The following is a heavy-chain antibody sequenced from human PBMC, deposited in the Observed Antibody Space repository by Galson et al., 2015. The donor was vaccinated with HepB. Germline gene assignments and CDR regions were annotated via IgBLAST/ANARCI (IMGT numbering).Heavy chain of an antibody. CDR2: INQDGSSK. J-gene: IGHJ6*02. Sequence: SLRLSCAASGFTSSSYWMNWVRQAPGKGLEWVAHINQDGSSKYYVDSVTGRFTISRDNAKDSVYLQLDSLRAEDTAVYYCARRISLVRGIITKPDYYYGMDVWGQGTTVTVAS. CDR1: GFTSSSYW. V-gene: IGHV3-7*03. D-gene: IGHD3-10*01. CDR3: ARRISLVRGIITKPDYYYGMDV.